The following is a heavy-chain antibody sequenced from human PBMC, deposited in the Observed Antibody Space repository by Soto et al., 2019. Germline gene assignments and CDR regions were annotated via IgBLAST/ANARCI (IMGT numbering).Heavy chain of an antibody. D-gene: IGHD1-26*01. CDR3: AKEGGLSGSYYISSSYYFDY. CDR1: GFTFSSYG. V-gene: IGHV3-30*18. CDR2: ISYDGSNT. Sequence: PGGSLRLSCAASGFTFSSYGMHWVRQAPGKGLEWVAIISYDGSNTYYADSVKGRFTISRDNSKNTLYLQMNSLRAEDTSVYYCAKEGGLSGSYYISSSYYFDYSGQGTLVTVSS. J-gene: IGHJ4*02.